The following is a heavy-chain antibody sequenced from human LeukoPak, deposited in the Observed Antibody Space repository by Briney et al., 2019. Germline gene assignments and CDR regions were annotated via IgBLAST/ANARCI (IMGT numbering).Heavy chain of an antibody. CDR3: ARDYCSSTSCYPVDDY. V-gene: IGHV1-69*05. CDR2: IIPIFGTA. J-gene: IGHJ4*02. CDR1: GGTFSSYA. D-gene: IGHD2-2*01. Sequence: SVKVSCKASGGTFSSYAISWVRQAPGQGLEWMGRIIPIFGTANYAQKFQGRVTITTDESTSTAYMELSRLRSEDTAVDYCARDYCSSTSCYPVDDYWGQGTLVPVSS.